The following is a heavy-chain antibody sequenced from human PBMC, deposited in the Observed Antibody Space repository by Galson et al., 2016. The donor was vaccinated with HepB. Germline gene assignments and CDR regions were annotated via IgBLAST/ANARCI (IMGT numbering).Heavy chain of an antibody. J-gene: IGHJ4*02. CDR1: GFTIRNSW. CDR3: AKSEVVVVAAHQV. V-gene: IGHV3-74*01. Sequence: SLRLSCAASGFTIRNSWMHWVRQAPGKGLVWVSRIKGDGSSTNYADSVKDRFIISRDNAKNTLYLQMNSLRDEDTAIYYCAKSEVVVVAAHQVWGQGTLVTVAS. CDR2: IKGDGSST. D-gene: IGHD2-15*01.